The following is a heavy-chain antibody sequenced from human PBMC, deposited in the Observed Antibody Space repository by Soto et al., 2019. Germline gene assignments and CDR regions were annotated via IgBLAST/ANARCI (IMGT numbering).Heavy chain of an antibody. V-gene: IGHV3-7*01. D-gene: IGHD2-15*01. Sequence: EVQLVESGGGLVQPGGSLRLSCAASGFTFSGYWMTWARQAPGKGLEWVAQIKDDGSEKFYVESVKGRFTISRDNADNLLYLQMNSLRAEDTAVYFCARDGYCSGGRCYRRNDYWGQGTRVIVSS. CDR3: ARDGYCSGGRCYRRNDY. CDR1: GFTFSGYW. CDR2: IKDDGSEK. J-gene: IGHJ4*02.